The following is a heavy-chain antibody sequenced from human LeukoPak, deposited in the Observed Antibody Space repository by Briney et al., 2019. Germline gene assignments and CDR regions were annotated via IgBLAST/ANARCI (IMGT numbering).Heavy chain of an antibody. Sequence: GESLKISCNGSGYSFTGYWIGWVRQMPGKGLEWMGIVYPGDSDTRYSPSFQGQVTISADKYISTAYLQWSSLKASDTAMYYCARYHRYGDLTLDYWGQGTLVTVSS. CDR1: GYSFTGYW. V-gene: IGHV5-51*01. CDR3: ARYHRYGDLTLDY. D-gene: IGHD4-17*01. J-gene: IGHJ4*02. CDR2: VYPGDSDT.